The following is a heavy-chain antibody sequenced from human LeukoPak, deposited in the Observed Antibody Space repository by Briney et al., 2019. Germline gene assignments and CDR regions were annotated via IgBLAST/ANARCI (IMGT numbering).Heavy chain of an antibody. CDR3: ARGRRSSTSHNGGFDY. J-gene: IGHJ4*02. CDR1: GGSFSGYY. CDR2: INHSGST. D-gene: IGHD2-2*01. V-gene: IGHV4-34*01. Sequence: SETLSLTCAVYGGSFSGYYWSWIRQPPGKGLEWIGEINHSGSTDYNLSLKSRVTISVDPSKNQFSLKLGSVTAADTAVYYYARGRRSSTSHNGGFDYWGQGTLVTVSS.